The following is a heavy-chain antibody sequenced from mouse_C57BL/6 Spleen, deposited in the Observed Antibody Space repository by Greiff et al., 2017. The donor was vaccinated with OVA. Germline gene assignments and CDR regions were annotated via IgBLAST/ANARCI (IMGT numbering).Heavy chain of an antibody. CDR3: ARGGNLYAMDY. CDR1: GYTFTSYW. J-gene: IGHJ4*01. CDR2: IDPSDSYT. Sequence: VQLQQPGAELVKPGASVKLSCKASGYTFTSYWMQWVKQRPGQGLEWIGEIDPSDSYTNYNQKFKGKATLTVDTSSSTAYMQLSSLTSEDSAVYYCARGGNLYAMDYWGRGTSVTVSS. V-gene: IGHV1-50*01. D-gene: IGHD2-1*01.